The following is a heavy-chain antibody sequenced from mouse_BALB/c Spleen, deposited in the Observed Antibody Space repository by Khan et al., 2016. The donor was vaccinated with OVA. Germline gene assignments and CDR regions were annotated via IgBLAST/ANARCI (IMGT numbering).Heavy chain of an antibody. CDR2: ISSSGST. Sequence: VQLKQSGPGLVKPSQSLSLTCTVTGYSITSDYDWNWIRQFPGNKLEWMGYISSSGSTNYNPALKSRISITRDTSKNQFFLQLNSVTTEDTATYYCARDGSRYNYAMDYWGQGTSVTVSS. CDR3: ARDGSRYNYAMDY. J-gene: IGHJ4*01. D-gene: IGHD2-3*01. V-gene: IGHV3-2*02. CDR1: GYSITSDYD.